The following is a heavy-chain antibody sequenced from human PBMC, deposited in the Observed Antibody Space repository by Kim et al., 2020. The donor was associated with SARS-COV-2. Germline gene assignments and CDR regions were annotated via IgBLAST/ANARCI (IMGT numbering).Heavy chain of an antibody. CDR3: ARGKPERWLQLGDY. D-gene: IGHD5-12*01. V-gene: IGHV1-2*02. CDR1: GYTFTDYY. Sequence: ASVKVSCKASGYTFTDYYMYWVRQAPGQGLEWMGWINPDSGGTNYAQKFQGRVTLTRDTSNSTVYMALSSLRSDDTAVYFCARGKPERWLQLGDYWGQGILVTVSS. CDR2: INPDSGGT. J-gene: IGHJ4*02.